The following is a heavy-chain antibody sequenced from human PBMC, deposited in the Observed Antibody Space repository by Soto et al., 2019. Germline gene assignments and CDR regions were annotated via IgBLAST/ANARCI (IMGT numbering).Heavy chain of an antibody. Sequence: SGPTLVNPTQTLTLTCTFSGFSLSTSGMCVSWIRQPPGKALEWLALIYWDDDKRYSPSLKSRLTITKDTSKNQVVLTMTNMDPVDTATYYCALNFYGSGSYRDHDFDYWGQGTLVTVPS. CDR1: GFSLSTSGMC. D-gene: IGHD3-10*01. CDR2: IYWDDDK. CDR3: ALNFYGSGSYRDHDFDY. V-gene: IGHV2-5*08. J-gene: IGHJ4*02.